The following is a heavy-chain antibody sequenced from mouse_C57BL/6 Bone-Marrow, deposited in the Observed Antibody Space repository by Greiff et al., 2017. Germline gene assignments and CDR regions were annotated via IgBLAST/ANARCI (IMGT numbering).Heavy chain of an antibody. CDR1: GYTFTSYG. D-gene: IGHD1-1*01. CDR2: LYPRSGNT. CDR3: ARFITTVVATGYFDY. Sequence: QVQLQQSGAELARPGASVKLSCKASGYTFTSYGISWVKQRTGQGLEWIGELYPRSGNTYYNEKFKGKATLTADKSSSTAYMELRSLTSEDSAVYFCARFITTVVATGYFDYWGQGTTLTVSS. V-gene: IGHV1-81*01. J-gene: IGHJ2*01.